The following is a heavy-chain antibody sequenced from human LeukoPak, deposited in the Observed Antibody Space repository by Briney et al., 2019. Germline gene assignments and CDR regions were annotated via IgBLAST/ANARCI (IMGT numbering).Heavy chain of an antibody. D-gene: IGHD3-10*01. CDR3: TTILWSGELGVDS. J-gene: IGHJ4*02. V-gene: IGHV3-15*01. CDR2: IKSKTDGGAT. CDR1: GFTFSNAW. Sequence: GGSLRLSCAASGFTFSNAWMSWVRQAPGKGPEWVGHIKSKTDGGATDYGAPVKGRFTISRDDSKNTLFLQMNSLKTEDTAVYYCTTILWSGELGVDSWGQGTLVTVSS.